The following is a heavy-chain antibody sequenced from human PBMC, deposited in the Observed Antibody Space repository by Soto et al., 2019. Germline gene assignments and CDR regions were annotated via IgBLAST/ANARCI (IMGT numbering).Heavy chain of an antibody. CDR3: ARAGVGLEWLSPYYYYGMDV. CDR2: TYYRSKWYN. Sequence: PSQTLSLTCAISGGSVSSSSATWNWLRQSPSRGLEWLGRTYYRSKWYNDYAVSVRSRITINPDTSKNQFSLHMNSMTPEDTAVYYCARAGVGLEWLSPYYYYGMDVWGQGTTVTV. CDR1: GGSVSSSSAT. D-gene: IGHD3-3*01. J-gene: IGHJ6*02. V-gene: IGHV6-1*01.